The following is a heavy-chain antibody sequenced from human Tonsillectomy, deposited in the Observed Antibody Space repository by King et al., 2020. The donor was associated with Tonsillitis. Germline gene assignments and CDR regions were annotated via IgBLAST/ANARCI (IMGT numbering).Heavy chain of an antibody. D-gene: IGHD6-19*01. V-gene: IGHV3-33*05. J-gene: IGHJ4*02. CDR1: GFTFSDHS. Sequence: QLVQSGGGVVQPGRSLRLSCAGSGFTFSDHSIHWVRQAPGKGLEWVALISFDGTRKYYADSVKGRFTISRDNSKNTLYLQLSSLRAEDTAVYYCARERLYSRGWGIDYWGQGTLVTVSS. CDR3: ARERLYSRGWGIDY. CDR2: ISFDGTRK.